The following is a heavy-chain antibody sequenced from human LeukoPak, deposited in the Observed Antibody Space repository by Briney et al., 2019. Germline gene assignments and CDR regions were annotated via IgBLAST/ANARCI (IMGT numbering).Heavy chain of an antibody. D-gene: IGHD1-1*01. Sequence: GGSLRLSCAASGFTFSSYEMNWVRQAPGEGLEWVSGISGSGGSTYYAYYADSVKGRFTISRDDSKNTLYLQMNSLRAEDTALYYCAKVTATTGTWYFDYWGQGTLVTVSS. V-gene: IGHV3-23*01. CDR1: GFTFSSYE. CDR3: AKVTATTGTWYFDY. CDR2: ISGSGGSTYYA. J-gene: IGHJ4*02.